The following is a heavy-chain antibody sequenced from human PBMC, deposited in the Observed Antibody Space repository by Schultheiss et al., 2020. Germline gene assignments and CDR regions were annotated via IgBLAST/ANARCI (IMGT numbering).Heavy chain of an antibody. D-gene: IGHD5-12*01. CDR2: ISYDGSNK. V-gene: IGHV3-30*03. J-gene: IGHJ6*02. CDR1: GFTFSSYG. Sequence: GGSLRLSCAASGFTFSSYGMHWVRQAPGKGLEWVAVISYDGSNKYYADSVKGRFTISRDNAKNSLFLQMNALRAEDTAVYYCARHFRKASITDLTYYYYIIDVWGQGTTVTVSS. CDR3: ARHFRKASITDLTYYYYIIDV.